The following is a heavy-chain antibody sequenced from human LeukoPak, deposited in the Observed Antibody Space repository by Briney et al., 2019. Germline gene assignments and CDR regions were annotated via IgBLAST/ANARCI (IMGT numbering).Heavy chain of an antibody. CDR3: AKDLGAAAESAFDI. CDR2: IWYGGSNK. CDR1: GFTFSSYG. J-gene: IGHJ3*02. V-gene: IGHV3-30*02. D-gene: IGHD6-13*01. Sequence: AGGSLRLSCAASGFTFSSYGMHWVRQAPGKGLEWVAVIWYGGSNKYYADSVKGRFTISRDNSKNTLYLQMNSLRAEDTAVYYCAKDLGAAAESAFDIWGQGTMVTVSS.